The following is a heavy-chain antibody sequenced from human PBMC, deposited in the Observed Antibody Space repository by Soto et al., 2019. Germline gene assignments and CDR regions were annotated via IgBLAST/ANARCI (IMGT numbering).Heavy chain of an antibody. CDR2: IYNSGTT. Sequence: LSLPCTVSGGSISSYYWSWIRQPPGKGLEWIGYIYNSGTTNYNPSLKSRVTISVDTSKNQISLKLSSVTAADTAVYYCARGRGYRYGSDCWGQGTVVTVSS. J-gene: IGHJ4*02. CDR1: GGSISSYY. V-gene: IGHV4-59*01. CDR3: ARGRGYRYGSDC. D-gene: IGHD5-18*01.